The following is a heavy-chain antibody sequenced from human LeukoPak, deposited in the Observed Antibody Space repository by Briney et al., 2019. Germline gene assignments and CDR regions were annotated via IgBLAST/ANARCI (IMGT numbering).Heavy chain of an antibody. D-gene: IGHD3-22*01. Sequence: KTSETPSLTCIVSSGFISSYYWSWIRQTPGKGLEWIAFINYSGRIKYNPSLQSRVSISLDTSKNHFSLQLRSVMAADTAVYYCARLVDCDNSGDPDIFDIWGQGTIVSIS. J-gene: IGHJ3*02. CDR3: ARLVDCDNSGDPDIFDI. CDR2: INYSGRI. CDR1: SGFISSYY. V-gene: IGHV4-59*01.